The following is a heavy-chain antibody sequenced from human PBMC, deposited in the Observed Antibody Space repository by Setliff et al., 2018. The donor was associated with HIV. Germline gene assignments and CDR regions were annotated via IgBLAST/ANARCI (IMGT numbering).Heavy chain of an antibody. V-gene: IGHV4-39*01. CDR1: GGSISSSSYH. J-gene: IGHJ4*01. Sequence: PSETLSLTCTVSGGSISSSSYHWGWIRQPPGKGLEWIGTIYYSGNTYYNPSLKSRVTISVDTSKNQISLKLSSVTAADTAVYYCASHLPPYSGNFDYWGHGTLVTSPQ. CDR2: IYYSGNT. CDR3: ASHLPPYSGNFDY. D-gene: IGHD1-26*01.